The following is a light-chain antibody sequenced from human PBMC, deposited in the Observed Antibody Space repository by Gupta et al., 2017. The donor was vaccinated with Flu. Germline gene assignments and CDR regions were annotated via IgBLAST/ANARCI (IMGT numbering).Light chain of an antibody. J-gene: IGLJ3*02. CDR2: EVT. Sequence: SVTISCTGSSSDVGAYNSVSWYQQYPGRAPKRVRYEVTKRPSGVPDRCSGSKSGNTASLTVSGLQAEDEAVYYCFSHAGNLNVMFGGGTKLTVV. CDR1: SSDVGAYNS. V-gene: IGLV2-8*01. CDR3: FSHAGNLNVM.